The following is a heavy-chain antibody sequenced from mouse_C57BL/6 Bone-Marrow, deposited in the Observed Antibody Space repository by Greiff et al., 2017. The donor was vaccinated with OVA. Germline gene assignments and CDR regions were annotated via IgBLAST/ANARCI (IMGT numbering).Heavy chain of an antibody. CDR2: IDPENGDT. J-gene: IGHJ1*03. V-gene: IGHV14-4*01. D-gene: IGHD5-2*01. Sequence: VQLQQSGAELVRPGASVKLSCTASGFNIKDDYMHWVKQRPEQGLEWIGWIDPENGDTEYASKFQGKATITADTSSNTAYLQLSSLTSEGTAVYYCTLEGNSYWYFDVWGTGTTVTVSS. CDR3: TLEGNSYWYFDV. CDR1: GFNIKDDY.